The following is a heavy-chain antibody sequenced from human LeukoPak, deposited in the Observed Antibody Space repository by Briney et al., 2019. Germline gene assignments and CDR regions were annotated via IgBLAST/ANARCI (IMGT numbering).Heavy chain of an antibody. D-gene: IGHD6-19*01. CDR1: GFTLSNYW. Sequence: PGGSLRLSCAASGFTLSNYWMSWVRQAPGEGLECVAHIRQDGSEKYYVDSVKGRFTVSRDNTKNSLFLQMNSLRAEDTAVYYCARDRGGSGTPRYFDYWGQGTLVTVSS. CDR2: IRQDGSEK. V-gene: IGHV3-7*01. CDR3: ARDRGGSGTPRYFDY. J-gene: IGHJ4*02.